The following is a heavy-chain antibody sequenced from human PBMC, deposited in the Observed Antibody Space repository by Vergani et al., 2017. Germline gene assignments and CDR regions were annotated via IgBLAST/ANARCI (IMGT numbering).Heavy chain of an antibody. CDR2: ISYDGTQK. CDR3: ATKSCGPPVCQIGYFRE. V-gene: IGHV3-30*03. CDR1: GFTSSYYG. J-gene: IGHJ1*01. Sequence: QVHLVESGGGVVQPGRSLRLSCVVSGFTSSYYGMHWVRQAPGKGLEWVAVISYDGTQKYYADSVKGRFTISRDNSKSTLYLQMNSLRTEDTAVYYCATKSCGPPVCQIGYFREWGQGTLVTVSS. D-gene: IGHD2-21*01.